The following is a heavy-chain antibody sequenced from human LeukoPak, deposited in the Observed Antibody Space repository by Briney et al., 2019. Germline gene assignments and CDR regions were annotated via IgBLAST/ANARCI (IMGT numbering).Heavy chain of an antibody. D-gene: IGHD3-22*01. CDR1: GFTFADYA. J-gene: IGHJ3*02. V-gene: IGHV3-23*01. CDR2: ISGSGGST. CDR3: AKSKRSYYDSSGYYYVDAFDI. Sequence: PGRSLRLSCTASGFTFADYASSWFRQAPGKGLEWVSAISGSGGSTYYADSVKGRFTISRDNSKNTLYLQMNSLRAEDTAVYYCAKSKRSYYDSSGYYYVDAFDIWGQGTMVTVSS.